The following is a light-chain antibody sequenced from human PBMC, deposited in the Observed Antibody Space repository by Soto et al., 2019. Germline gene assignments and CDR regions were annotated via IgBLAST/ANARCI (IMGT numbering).Light chain of an antibody. V-gene: IGKV1-39*01. CDR3: QQSYNIPLS. Sequence: DIQMTQSPSSLSASVGDRISITCRASQTIRSYLNWYQVTPGKAPRLLISAASTLKNGVPSRFSGSGSGAEFTLTITNLQPEDFATYYCQQSYNIPLSFGGGTKVDIK. J-gene: IGKJ4*01. CDR1: QTIRSY. CDR2: AAS.